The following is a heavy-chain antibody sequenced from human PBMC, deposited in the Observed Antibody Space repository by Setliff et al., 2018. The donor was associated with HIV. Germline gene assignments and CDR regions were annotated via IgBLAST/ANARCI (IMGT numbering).Heavy chain of an antibody. V-gene: IGHV3-23*01. Sequence: GGSLRLSCAASGFSFRTYAMSWVRQAPGKGLEWVSAISATAGDTYYADSVKGRFTISRDNSKNTLYLQMNSLRAEDTAIYYCTRDPRPMDVWGKGTTVTVSS. CDR2: ISATAGDT. CDR3: TRDPRPMDV. CDR1: GFSFRTYA. J-gene: IGHJ6*04.